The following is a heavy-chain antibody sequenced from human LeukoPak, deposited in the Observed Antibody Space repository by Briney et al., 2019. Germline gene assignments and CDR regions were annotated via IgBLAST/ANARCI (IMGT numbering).Heavy chain of an antibody. CDR3: ARPGSSSPWAFDI. V-gene: IGHV4-39*01. D-gene: IGHD6-13*01. CDR1: GGSISSSSYY. CDR2: IYYSGST. Sequence: SETLSLTCTVSGGSISSSSYYWGWIRQPPGKGLEWIGSIYYSGSTYYNPSLKSRVTISVDTSKNQFSLKLSSVTAADTAVYYCARPGSSSPWAFDIWGQGTMVTVSS. J-gene: IGHJ3*02.